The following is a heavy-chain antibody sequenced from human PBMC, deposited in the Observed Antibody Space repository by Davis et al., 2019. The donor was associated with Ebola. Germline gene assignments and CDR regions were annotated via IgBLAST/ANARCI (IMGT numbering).Heavy chain of an antibody. J-gene: IGHJ6*02. CDR2: INHSGST. CDR3: ARAGWTVPYYYYYYGMDV. CDR1: GGSFSGYY. V-gene: IGHV4-34*01. D-gene: IGHD3/OR15-3a*01. Sequence: MPSETLSLTCAVYGGSFSGYYWSWIRPPPGKGLEWIGEINHSGSTNYNPSLKSRVTISVDTSKNQFSLKLSSVTAADTAVYYCARAGWTVPYYYYYYGMDVWGQGTTVTVSS.